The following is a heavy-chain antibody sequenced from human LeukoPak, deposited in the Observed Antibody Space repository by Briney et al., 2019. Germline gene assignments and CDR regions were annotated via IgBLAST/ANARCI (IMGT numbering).Heavy chain of an antibody. Sequence: SETLSLTCTVSGVSISSYYWSWIRQPPGKGLEWIGEIYHSGSTNYSPSLKSRVTISVDKSKNQFSLKLSSVTAADTAVYYCARDSGGIAAAGFFDYWGQGTLVTVSS. D-gene: IGHD6-13*01. V-gene: IGHV4-59*12. J-gene: IGHJ4*02. CDR3: ARDSGGIAAAGFFDY. CDR1: GVSISSYY. CDR2: IYHSGST.